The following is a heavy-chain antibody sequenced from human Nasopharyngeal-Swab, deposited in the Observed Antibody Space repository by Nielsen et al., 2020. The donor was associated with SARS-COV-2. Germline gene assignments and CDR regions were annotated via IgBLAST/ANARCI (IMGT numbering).Heavy chain of an antibody. J-gene: IGHJ3*02. D-gene: IGHD1-14*01. CDR2: ISSSSSYI. V-gene: IGHV3-21*01. CDR3: AREPTTLGAFDI. Sequence: GESLKISCAASGFTFSSYSMNWVRQAPGKGLEWVSSISSSSSYIYYADSVKGRFTISRDNSKNTLYLQMNSLRAEDTAVYYCAREPTTLGAFDIWGQGTMVTVSS. CDR1: GFTFSSYS.